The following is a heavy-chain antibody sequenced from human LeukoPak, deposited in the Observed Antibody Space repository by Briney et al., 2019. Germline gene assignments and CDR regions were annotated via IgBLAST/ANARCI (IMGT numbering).Heavy chain of an antibody. CDR3: ARRLGAGTTSGYNWFDP. V-gene: IGHV4-59*08. CDR2: IYYSEST. D-gene: IGHD1-7*01. CDR1: GGSISSYY. Sequence: SETLSLTCTVSGGSISSYYWSWIRQPPGKGLEWIGYIYYSESTNYNPSLKSRVTISVDTSKNQFSLKLSSVTAADTAVYYCARRLGAGTTSGYNWFDPWGQGTLVTVSS. J-gene: IGHJ5*02.